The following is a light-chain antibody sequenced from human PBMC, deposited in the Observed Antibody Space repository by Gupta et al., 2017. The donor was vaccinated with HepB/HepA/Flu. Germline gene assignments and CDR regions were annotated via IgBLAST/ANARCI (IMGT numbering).Light chain of an antibody. CDR2: GAS. CDR3: HQYCTAPRT. J-gene: IGKJ1*01. CDR1: QSVSSSY. Sequence: PGERATLSCRASQSVSSSYLAWYQQKPGQAPRLLIYGASSRATGIPDRFSGSGSGTDFTLAISRLEREEFSVYYCHQYCTAPRTFGQGTKVEIK. V-gene: IGKV3-20*01.